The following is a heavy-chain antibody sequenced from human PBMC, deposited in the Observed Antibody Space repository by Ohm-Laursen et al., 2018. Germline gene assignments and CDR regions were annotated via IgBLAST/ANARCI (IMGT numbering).Heavy chain of an antibody. CDR1: GFSLSTSGVG. V-gene: IGHV2-5*01. J-gene: IGHJ4*02. D-gene: IGHD3-22*01. Sequence: TQTLTLTFTFSGFSLSTSGVGVGWIRQPPGKALEWLALIYWNDDKRYSPSLKSRLTITKDTSKNQVVLTMTNMDPVDTATYYCAHSIQAYDSSGYSPGYFDYWGQGTLVTVSS. CDR2: IYWNDDK. CDR3: AHSIQAYDSSGYSPGYFDY.